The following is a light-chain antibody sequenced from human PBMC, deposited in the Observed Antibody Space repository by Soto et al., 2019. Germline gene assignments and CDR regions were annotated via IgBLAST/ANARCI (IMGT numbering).Light chain of an antibody. Sequence: EVVLTQSPGTLSLSPGERATLSCRASQSVSNNYFAWYQQKPGQAPRLLIFGSSDRATGIPDGVSGSGDGTDFSLTISRLEPEDFAVYYCQQYGSSPPYTFGQGTKLEI. CDR2: GSS. J-gene: IGKJ2*01. CDR1: QSVSNNY. CDR3: QQYGSSPPYT. V-gene: IGKV3-20*01.